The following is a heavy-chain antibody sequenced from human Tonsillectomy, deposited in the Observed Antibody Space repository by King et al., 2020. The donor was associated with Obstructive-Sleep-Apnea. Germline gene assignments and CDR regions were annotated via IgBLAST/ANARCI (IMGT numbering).Heavy chain of an antibody. D-gene: IGHD3-3*01. CDR2: INPNSGGT. V-gene: IGHV1-2*04. J-gene: IGHJ6*02. CDR3: ARGMNYDFRVMDV. CDR1: GYTFTGYY. Sequence: VQLVESGGEVKKPGASAKVSCKASGYTFTGYYMHWVRQAPGQGLEWMGWINPNSGGTNFAQKFQGWVTMTRDTSISTAYMEVSRLRSDDTAVYYCARGMNYDFRVMDVWGQGTTVTVSS.